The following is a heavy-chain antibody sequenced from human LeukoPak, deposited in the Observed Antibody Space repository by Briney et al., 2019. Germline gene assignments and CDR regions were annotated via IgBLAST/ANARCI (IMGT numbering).Heavy chain of an antibody. CDR2: ISSSYI. CDR3: ARDLLSPYYYYYYMDV. J-gene: IGHJ6*03. Sequence: PGGSLRLSCAASGFTFSSYGMSWVRQAPGKGLEWVSSISSSYIYYADSVKGRFTISRDNAKNSLYLQMNSLRAEDTAVYYCARDLLSPYYYYYYMDVWGKGTTVTVSS. CDR1: GFTFSSYG. V-gene: IGHV3-21*01.